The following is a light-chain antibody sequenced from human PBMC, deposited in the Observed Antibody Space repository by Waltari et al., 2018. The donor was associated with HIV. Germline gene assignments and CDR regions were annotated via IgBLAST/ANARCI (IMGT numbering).Light chain of an antibody. J-gene: IGLJ1*01. CDR2: DVG. Sequence: QSALTQPRSVSGSPGQSVTISCIGTSSDVGGYDFVSWYQQHPVKAPKLMIYDVGKRPSGVPARFSGSKSGNTASLTISGLQAEDEADYFCCSYAGNFFVFGTGTQVSVL. CDR3: CSYAGNFFV. V-gene: IGLV2-11*01. CDR1: SSDVGGYDF.